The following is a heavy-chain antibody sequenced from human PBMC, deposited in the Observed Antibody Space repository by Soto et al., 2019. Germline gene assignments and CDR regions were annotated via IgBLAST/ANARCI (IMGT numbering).Heavy chain of an antibody. V-gene: IGHV3-30-3*01. D-gene: IGHD1-26*01. Sequence: QVQLVESGGGVVQPGRSLRLSCAASGFTFSSYAMHWVRQAPGKGLEWVAVISYDGSNKYYADSVKGRFTISRDNSKNTLYLQMNSLRAEDTAVYYCARVRGSYFVDSRSFDYWGQGTLVTLSS. CDR2: ISYDGSNK. CDR1: GFTFSSYA. J-gene: IGHJ4*02. CDR3: ARVRGSYFVDSRSFDY.